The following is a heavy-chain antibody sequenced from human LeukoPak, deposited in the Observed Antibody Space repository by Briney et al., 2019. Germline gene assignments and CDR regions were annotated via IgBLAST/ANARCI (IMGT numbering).Heavy chain of an antibody. CDR2: ISGSGYNT. Sequence: PGGSLRLSCSASGFTFSSYAMAWVRQAPGEGLEWVSGISGSGYNTYYSDSVKGRLTISRDNSKNTLYLQMDSLRAEDTAVYYCSRGHYGLDVWGQGTTVTVSS. CDR3: SRGHYGLDV. V-gene: IGHV3-23*01. CDR1: GFTFSSYA. D-gene: IGHD3-10*01. J-gene: IGHJ6*02.